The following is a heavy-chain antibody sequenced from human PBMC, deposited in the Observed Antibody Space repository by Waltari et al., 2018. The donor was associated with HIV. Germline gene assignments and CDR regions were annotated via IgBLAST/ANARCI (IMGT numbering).Heavy chain of an antibody. CDR3: ARVVTIFGVVHNWFDP. J-gene: IGHJ5*02. D-gene: IGHD3-3*01. CDR1: GGSISSSSYY. V-gene: IGHV4-39*07. CDR2: INYSGST. Sequence: QLQLQESGPGLVKPSETLSLTCTVSGGSISSSSYYWGWIRQPPGKGLEWIGSINYSGSTYYNPSLKSRVTISVDTSKNQFSLKLSSVTAADTAVYYCARVVTIFGVVHNWFDPWGQGTLVTVSS.